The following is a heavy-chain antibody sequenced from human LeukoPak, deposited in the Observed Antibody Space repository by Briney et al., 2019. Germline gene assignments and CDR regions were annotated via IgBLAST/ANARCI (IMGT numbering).Heavy chain of an antibody. D-gene: IGHD3-10*01. CDR2: ISWNSGSI. V-gene: IGHV3-9*01. Sequence: PGGSLRLSCAASGFTFDDYAMHWVRQAPGKGLEWVSGISWNSGSIGYADSVKGRFTISRDNAKNSLYLQMNSLRAEGTALYYCAKSYGSGSYYTLDYWGQGTLVTVSS. J-gene: IGHJ4*02. CDR1: GFTFDDYA. CDR3: AKSYGSGSYYTLDY.